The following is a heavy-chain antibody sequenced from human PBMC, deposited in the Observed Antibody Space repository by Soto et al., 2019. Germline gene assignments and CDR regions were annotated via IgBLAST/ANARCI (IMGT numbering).Heavy chain of an antibody. CDR3: ARDSSSITMVRGNYYYYYGMDV. CDR2: IIPIFGTA. D-gene: IGHD3-10*01. CDR1: GGTFSSYA. Sequence: SVKVSCKASGGTFSSYAISWVRQAPGQGLEWMGGIIPIFGTANYAQKLQGRVTITADESTSTAYMELSSLRSEDTAVYYCARDSSSITMVRGNYYYYYGMDVWGQGTTVTVSS. J-gene: IGHJ6*02. V-gene: IGHV1-69*13.